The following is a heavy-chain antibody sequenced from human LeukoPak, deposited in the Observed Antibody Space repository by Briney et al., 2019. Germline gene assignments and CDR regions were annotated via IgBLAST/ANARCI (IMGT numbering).Heavy chain of an antibody. CDR1: GYTFTIYA. Sequence: ASVKVSCKASGYTFTIYAINWVRQAPGQGLEWMGWINTNTGNPTFAQGFTGRFVFSLDTSVSTAYLQISSLKTEDTAVYYCARDRTLFDYWGQGTLVTVSS. CDR3: ARDRTLFDY. D-gene: IGHD1-7*01. J-gene: IGHJ4*02. V-gene: IGHV7-4-1*02. CDR2: INTNTGNP.